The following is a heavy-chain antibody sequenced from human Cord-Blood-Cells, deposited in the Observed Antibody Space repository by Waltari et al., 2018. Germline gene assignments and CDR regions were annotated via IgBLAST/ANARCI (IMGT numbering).Heavy chain of an antibody. J-gene: IGHJ3*02. CDR1: GFTFSSYG. CDR2: KSYDGSNK. Sequence: QVQLVESGGGVVQPGRSLRLSCAASGFTFSSYGMHWVRQAPGKGLGWWEVKSYDGSNKYYADSVKGRFTISRDNSKNTLYLQMNSLRAEDTAVYYCAKDPWGAHDAFDIWGQGTMVTVSS. D-gene: IGHD7-27*01. CDR3: AKDPWGAHDAFDI. V-gene: IGHV3-30*18.